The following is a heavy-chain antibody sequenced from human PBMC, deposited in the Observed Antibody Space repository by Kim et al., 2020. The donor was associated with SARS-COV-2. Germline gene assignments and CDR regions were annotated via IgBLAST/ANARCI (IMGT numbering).Heavy chain of an antibody. D-gene: IGHD2-2*01. J-gene: IGHJ5*02. CDR2: MNPNSGNT. Sequence: ASVKVSCKASGYTFTSYDINWVRQATGQGLEWMGWMNPNSGNTGYAQKFQGRVTMTRNTSISTAYMELSSLRSEDTAVYYCARGASDIVVVPAAPWGQGTLVTVSS. V-gene: IGHV1-8*01. CDR1: GYTFTSYD. CDR3: ARGASDIVVVPAAP.